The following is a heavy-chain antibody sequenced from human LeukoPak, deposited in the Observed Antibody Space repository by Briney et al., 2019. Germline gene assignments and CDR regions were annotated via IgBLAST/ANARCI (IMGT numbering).Heavy chain of an antibody. V-gene: IGHV1-46*01. D-gene: IGHD6-13*01. CDR1: GYTFTSYY. J-gene: IGHJ4*02. Sequence: GASVKVSCKASGYTFTSYYMHWVRQAPGQGLEWMGIINPSGGSTSYAQKFQGRVTMTRDTSTSTVYMELRSLRSDDTAVYYCARESPAAGTPDYWGQGTLVTVSS. CDR3: ARESPAAGTPDY. CDR2: INPSGGST.